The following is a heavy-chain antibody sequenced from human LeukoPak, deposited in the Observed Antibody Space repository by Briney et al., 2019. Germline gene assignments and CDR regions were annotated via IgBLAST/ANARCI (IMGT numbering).Heavy chain of an antibody. Sequence: GGSLRLSCAASGFTFSSYGMHWVRQAPGKGLEWVAFIRYDGSNKYYADSVKGRFTISRDNSKNTLYLQMNSLRAEDTAVYYCAKSDWNYSDAFDIWGQGTMVTVSS. CDR3: AKSDWNYSDAFDI. V-gene: IGHV3-30*02. CDR2: IRYDGSNK. J-gene: IGHJ3*02. CDR1: GFTFSSYG. D-gene: IGHD1-7*01.